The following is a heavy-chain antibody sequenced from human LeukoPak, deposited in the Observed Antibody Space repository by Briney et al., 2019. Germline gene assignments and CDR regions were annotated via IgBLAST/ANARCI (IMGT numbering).Heavy chain of an antibody. CDR3: ARGLDIVVVPAAPVGWFDP. Sequence: SETLSLTCAVYRGSFSCYYWSWIRQPPAKGLEWIGEINHSGSSNYNPSLKSRVTISVDTSKNQFSLKLSSVTAADTAVYYCARGLDIVVVPAAPVGWFDPWGQGTLVTVSS. V-gene: IGHV4-34*01. D-gene: IGHD2-2*03. CDR2: INHSGSS. J-gene: IGHJ5*02. CDR1: RGSFSCYY.